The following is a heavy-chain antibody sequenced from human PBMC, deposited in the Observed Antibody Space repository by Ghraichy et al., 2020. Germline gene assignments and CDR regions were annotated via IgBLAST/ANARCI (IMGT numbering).Heavy chain of an antibody. D-gene: IGHD6-13*01. V-gene: IGHV3-7*03. CDR2: INEDGGEK. CDR3: AGYSNPWPYNWVEP. J-gene: IGHJ5*02. Sequence: GESLNISCVASGFTFSRYWMSWVRQAPGKGLEWVANINEDGGEKNYVDSMEGRFTISRDNANNSFYLQMSSLRAEDTAVYYCAGYSNPWPYNWVEPWGQGTPVTVSS. CDR1: GFTFSRYW.